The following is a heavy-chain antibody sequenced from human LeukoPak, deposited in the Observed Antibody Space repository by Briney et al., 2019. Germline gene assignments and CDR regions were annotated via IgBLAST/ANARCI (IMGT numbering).Heavy chain of an antibody. CDR2: ISAYNGNT. V-gene: IGHV1-18*01. CDR1: GYXFTSYG. J-gene: IGHJ4*02. D-gene: IGHD2-21*02. Sequence: ASVKVSCKASGYXFTSYGISWVRQAPGQGREWLGWISAYNGNTNYAQKLQGRVTMTTDTSTSAAYMELRSLRSDDTAVYYCARALTWSRGLLFDYWGQGTLVTVSS. CDR3: ARALTWSRGLLFDY.